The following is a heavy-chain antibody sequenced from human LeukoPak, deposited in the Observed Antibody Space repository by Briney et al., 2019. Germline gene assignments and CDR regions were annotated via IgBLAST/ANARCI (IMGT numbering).Heavy chain of an antibody. Sequence: GGSLRLSCAASGFTVSSNYMSWVRQAPGKGLEWVSIIYSGGSTYYADSVKGRFTISRDNSKNTLYLQMDSLRAEDTAVYYCASFRYSKLRGDYWGQGTLVTVSS. J-gene: IGHJ4*02. CDR3: ASFRYSKLRGDY. CDR1: GFTVSSNY. CDR2: IYSGGST. D-gene: IGHD6-13*01. V-gene: IGHV3-53*01.